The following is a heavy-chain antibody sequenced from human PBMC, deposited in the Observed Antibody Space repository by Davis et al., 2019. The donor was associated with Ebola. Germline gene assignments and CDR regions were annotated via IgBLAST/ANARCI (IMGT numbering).Heavy chain of an antibody. V-gene: IGHV3-30-3*01. CDR2: ISYDGSNK. J-gene: IGHJ4*02. D-gene: IGHD3-3*01. CDR3: ARSFSYDFWSGYCY. Sequence: PGGSLRLSCAASGFTFSSYAMHWVRQAPGKGLEWVAVISYDGSNKYYADSVKGRFTISRDNSKNTLYLQMNSLRAEDTAVYYCARSFSYDFWSGYCYWGQGTLVTVSS. CDR1: GFTFSSYA.